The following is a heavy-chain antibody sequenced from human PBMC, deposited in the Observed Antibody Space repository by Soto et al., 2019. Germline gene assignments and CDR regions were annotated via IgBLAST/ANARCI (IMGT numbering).Heavy chain of an antibody. CDR2: IIPIFGTA. V-gene: IGHV1-69*13. Sequence: SVKVSCKASGGTFSSYAISWVRQAPGQGLEWMGGIIPIFGTANYAQKFQGRVTITADESTSTAYMELSSLRSEDTAVYYCASSPKSTSHCFDYWGQGTLVTVSS. CDR3: ASSPKSTSHCFDY. D-gene: IGHD2-2*01. J-gene: IGHJ4*02. CDR1: GGTFSSYA.